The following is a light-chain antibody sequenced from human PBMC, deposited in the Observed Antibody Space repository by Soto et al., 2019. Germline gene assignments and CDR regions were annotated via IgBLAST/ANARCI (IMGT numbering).Light chain of an antibody. CDR1: QSLLHSNGYNY. CDR3: MQALQTPPHT. J-gene: IGKJ2*01. V-gene: IGKV2-28*01. Sequence: DIVMTQSPLSLPVTPGEPSSISCRSSQSLLHSNGYNYLDWYLQKPGQSPQLLIYLGSNRASGVPDRFSGSGSGTDFTLKISRVEAEDVGVYYCMQALQTPPHTFGQGTKLAIK. CDR2: LGS.